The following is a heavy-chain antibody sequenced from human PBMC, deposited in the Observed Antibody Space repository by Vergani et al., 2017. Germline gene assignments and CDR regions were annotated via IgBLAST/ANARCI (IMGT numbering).Heavy chain of an antibody. CDR1: GFTFSSYW. CDR3: ARRGTSWFGELWSYFDY. V-gene: IGHV3-7*03. CDR2: IKQDGSEK. D-gene: IGHD3-10*01. J-gene: IGHJ4*02. Sequence: EVQLVESGGGLVQPGGSLRLSCAASGFTFSSYWMSWVRQAPGKGLEWVANIKQDGSEKYYVDSVKGRFTISRDNAKNSLYLQMNSLRAEDTAVYYCARRGTSWFGELWSYFDYWGQGTLVTVSS.